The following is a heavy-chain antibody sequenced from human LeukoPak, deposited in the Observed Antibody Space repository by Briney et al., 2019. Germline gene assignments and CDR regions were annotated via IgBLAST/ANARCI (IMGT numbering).Heavy chain of an antibody. Sequence: PGGSLRLSCAASGFTFSNYAMSWVRQAPGKGLEWVANIKQDGSETYYVDSVKGRFTISRDNAKNPLYLQMNSLRAEDTAVYYCARNPAKVVPAVYWGQGTLVTVSS. CDR2: IKQDGSET. D-gene: IGHD2-2*01. CDR1: GFTFSNYA. J-gene: IGHJ4*02. V-gene: IGHV3-7*01. CDR3: ARNPAKVVPAVY.